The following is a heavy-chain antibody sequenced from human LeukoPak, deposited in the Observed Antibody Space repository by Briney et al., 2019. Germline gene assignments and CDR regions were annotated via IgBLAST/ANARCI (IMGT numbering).Heavy chain of an antibody. V-gene: IGHV3-49*04. CDR1: GFTVGDYS. J-gene: IGHJ4*02. Sequence: GGSLILSCIGSGFTVGDYSMNWVRQAPGKGLEWVGFIRSKAYGGTTEHAASVQGRFTISGDDSKSIAYLQMNSLKTEDTAVYYCSRFGSGWSLGYWGQGTLVIVSS. CDR3: SRFGSGWSLGY. D-gene: IGHD6-19*01. CDR2: IRSKAYGGTT.